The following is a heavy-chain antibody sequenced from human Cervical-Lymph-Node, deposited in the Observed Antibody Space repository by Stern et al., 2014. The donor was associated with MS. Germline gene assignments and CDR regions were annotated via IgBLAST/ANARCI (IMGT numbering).Heavy chain of an antibody. V-gene: IGHV7-4-1*02. CDR3: ARGGDGYNSGEY. D-gene: IGHD5-24*01. J-gene: IGHJ4*02. Sequence: VQLVESGSELKKPGASVKVSCKASGYTFTHYTIHWVRQAPGQGLEWMGGLNTKTGDPTYAQGFTGRFVFSFDTSVSTAYLQIRSLKAEDTAVYYCARGGDGYNSGEYWGQGTLVTVSP. CDR1: GYTFTHYT. CDR2: LNTKTGDP.